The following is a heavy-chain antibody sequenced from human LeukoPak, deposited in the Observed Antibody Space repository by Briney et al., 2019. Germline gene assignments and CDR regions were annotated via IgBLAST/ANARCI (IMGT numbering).Heavy chain of an antibody. V-gene: IGHV1-24*01. Sequence: GASVTVSCKVSGYTLTELSVHWVRQAPGKGREWMGGFDPEDGETIYAQKFQGRVTMTEDTSTDTAYMELSSLRSEDTAVYYCATDHGGYPLWDIWGQGTMVTVSS. CDR2: FDPEDGET. CDR3: ATDHGGYPLWDI. CDR1: GYTLTELS. D-gene: IGHD3-22*01. J-gene: IGHJ3*02.